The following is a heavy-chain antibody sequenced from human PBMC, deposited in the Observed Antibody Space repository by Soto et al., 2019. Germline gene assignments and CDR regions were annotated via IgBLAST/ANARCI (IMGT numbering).Heavy chain of an antibody. V-gene: IGHV3-23*01. CDR1: GFSFFSYA. J-gene: IGHJ3*02. Sequence: HPGGSLRLSCTGSGFSFFSYAMSWVRQAPGKGLEWVSTISGSGGHTYYADSVKGRFVVSRDNDKNTVYLHMSSLRDEDTAVYYCARVGSTRGAFDIWGQGTMVTVSS. CDR3: ARVGSTRGAFDI. CDR2: ISGSGGHT. D-gene: IGHD2-2*01.